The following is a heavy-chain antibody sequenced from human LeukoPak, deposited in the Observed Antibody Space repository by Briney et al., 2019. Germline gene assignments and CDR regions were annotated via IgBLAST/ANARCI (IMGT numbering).Heavy chain of an antibody. CDR1: GFMVSSNY. J-gene: IGHJ4*02. V-gene: IGHV3-53*01. CDR2: MYSDGST. D-gene: IGHD1-7*01. Sequence: TGGSLRLSCAASGFMVSSNYMSWVRQAPGKGLEWVSVMYSDGSTYYADSVKGRFTISRDNSKNTLYLQMNGLRAEDTAVYYCARIWNYGYWGQGTLVTVSS. CDR3: ARIWNYGY.